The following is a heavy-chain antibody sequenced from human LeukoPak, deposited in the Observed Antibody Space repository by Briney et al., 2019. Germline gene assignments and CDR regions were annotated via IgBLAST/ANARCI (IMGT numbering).Heavy chain of an antibody. Sequence: GGSLRLSCAASGFTFSDHYIDWVRQAPGKGLEWVGRSRNKANSYTTQYAASVKGRFTVSRDDSKNSVFLQMNSLKTEDTAVYYCVRVKNVNAKDFDHWGQGTLVTVSS. CDR2: SRNKANSYTT. CDR1: GFTFSDHY. V-gene: IGHV3-72*01. J-gene: IGHJ4*02. D-gene: IGHD2-21*01. CDR3: VRVKNVNAKDFDH.